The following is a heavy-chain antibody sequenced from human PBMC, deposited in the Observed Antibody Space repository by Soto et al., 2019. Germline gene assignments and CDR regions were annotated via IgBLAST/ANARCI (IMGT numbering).Heavy chain of an antibody. CDR2: IYYSGST. D-gene: IGHD1-1*01. J-gene: IGHJ4*02. CDR1: GGSVSSASHY. V-gene: IGHV4-61*01. Sequence: PSETLSLTCSVSGGSVSSASHYWSWIRQPPGKGLEWIGYIYYSGSTNYNPSLKSRVTISIDTSKNQFSLKLSSVTAADTAVYYCATEFNWSADYWGQGTLVTVSS. CDR3: ATEFNWSADY.